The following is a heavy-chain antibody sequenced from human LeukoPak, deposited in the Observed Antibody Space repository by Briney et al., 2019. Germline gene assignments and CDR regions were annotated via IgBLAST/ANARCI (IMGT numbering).Heavy chain of an antibody. CDR2: IKQDGSEK. Sequence: PGGSLRLSCVASGFTFSRSWMSWVRQAAGRGLGWVANIKQDGSEKYYVDSVKGRFSISRDNAKNSLYLQMNSLRCEDTGVYSCGRDVRGGSQSLGGEETLVTVSS. V-gene: IGHV3-7*01. D-gene: IGHD3-16*01. J-gene: IGHJ4*02. CDR1: GFTFSRSW. CDR3: GRDVRGGSQSL.